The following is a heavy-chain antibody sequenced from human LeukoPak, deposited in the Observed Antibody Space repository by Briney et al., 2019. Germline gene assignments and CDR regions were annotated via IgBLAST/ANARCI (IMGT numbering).Heavy chain of an antibody. V-gene: IGHV1-69*13. D-gene: IGHD3-9*01. CDR2: IIPIFGTA. J-gene: IGHJ6*02. CDR3: AREVIDYDILTGYHYYGMDV. Sequence: SVKVSCKASGGTFSSYAISWVRQAPGQGLEWMGGIIPIFGTANYAQKFQGRVTITAGESTSTAYMELSSLRSEDTAVYYCAREVIDYDILTGYHYYGMDVWGQGTTVTASS. CDR1: GGTFSSYA.